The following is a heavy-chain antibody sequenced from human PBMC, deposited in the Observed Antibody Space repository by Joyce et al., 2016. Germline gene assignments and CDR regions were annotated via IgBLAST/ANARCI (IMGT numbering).Heavy chain of an antibody. J-gene: IGHJ3*02. CDR2: IYYSGTT. D-gene: IGHD2-15*01. Sequence: QLQLRESGPGLVKPSETLSLTCTVSGGSIRSTSDFWAWIRQPPGKGLEGIGNIYYSGTTYYNPSLRSRITISVDTSKAHFSLRLSSVTAADTAIYYCARVRIVVVTQSHAFDIWGQGTMVAVSS. CDR1: GGSIRSTSDF. CDR3: ARVRIVVVTQSHAFDI. V-gene: IGHV4-39*07.